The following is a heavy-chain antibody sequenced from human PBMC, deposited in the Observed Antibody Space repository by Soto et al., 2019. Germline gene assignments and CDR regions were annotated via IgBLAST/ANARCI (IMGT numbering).Heavy chain of an antibody. D-gene: IGHD2-21*01. J-gene: IGHJ4*02. CDR2: IYYSGST. V-gene: IGHV4-59*08. CDR3: ARQPPDCGGDCWLDY. CDR1: GGSISSYY. Sequence: SETLSLTSTASGGSISSYYWSWIRQPPGKGLEWIGYIYYSGSTNYNPSLKSRVTISVDTSKNQFSLKLSSVTAADTAVYYCARQPPDCGGDCWLDYWGQGTLVTVSS.